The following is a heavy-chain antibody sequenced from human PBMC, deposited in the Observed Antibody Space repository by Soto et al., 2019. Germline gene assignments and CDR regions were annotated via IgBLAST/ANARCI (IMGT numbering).Heavy chain of an antibody. D-gene: IGHD2-21*02. CDR2: TYYRSKWYN. V-gene: IGHV6-1*01. CDR1: GDSVSSNSAA. J-gene: IGHJ6*02. Sequence: SQTLSLTCAISGDSVSSNSAAWNWIRQSPSRGLEWLGRTYYRSKWYNDYAVSVKSRITINPDTSKNQFSLQLNSVTPEDTAVYYCARDFQSEASCGGDCPPSYYYYGMDVWGQGTTVTVSS. CDR3: ARDFQSEASCGGDCPPSYYYYGMDV.